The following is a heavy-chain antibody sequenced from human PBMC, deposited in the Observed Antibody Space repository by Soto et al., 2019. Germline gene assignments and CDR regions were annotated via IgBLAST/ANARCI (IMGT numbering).Heavy chain of an antibody. Sequence: GVSLRLTWAASGFPFSSSSMNRVRQAPGKGLERVSHMSSTYAIYYADSVRGRFTISRDNAKNLLDLQMNSLREEDTAVYYCVRDAAWPFDFWGQGPLVTVSS. CDR1: GFPFSSSS. J-gene: IGHJ4*02. V-gene: IGHV3-48*02. D-gene: IGHD2-15*01. CDR3: VRDAAWPFDF. CDR2: MSSTYAI.